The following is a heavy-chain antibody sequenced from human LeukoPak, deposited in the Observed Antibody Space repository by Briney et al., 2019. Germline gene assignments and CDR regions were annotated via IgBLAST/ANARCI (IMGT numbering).Heavy chain of an antibody. CDR1: GFTFSSYA. CDR3: ARDIPITMVRGVIIGPWFDP. CDR2: IKQAGSEK. D-gene: IGHD3-10*01. Sequence: GGSLRLSCAASGFTFSSYAMSWVRQAPGKGLEWVANIKQAGSEKYYVDSVKGRFTISRDNAKNSLYLQMNSLRAEDTAVYYCARDIPITMVRGVIIGPWFDPWGQGTLVTVSS. J-gene: IGHJ5*02. V-gene: IGHV3-7*03.